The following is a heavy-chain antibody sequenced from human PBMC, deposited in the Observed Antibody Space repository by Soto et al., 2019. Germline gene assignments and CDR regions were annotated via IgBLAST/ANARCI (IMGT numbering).Heavy chain of an antibody. CDR1: GFTLSSYA. CDR3: ANDGAPVAPNHCNYGMDV. J-gene: IGHJ6*02. CDR2: ISGSGGST. V-gene: IGHV3-23*01. D-gene: IGHD6-19*01. Sequence: GGSLRLSCAASGFTLSSYAMSWVRQAPGKGLEWVSAISGSGGSTYYADSVKGRFTISRDNSKNTLYLQMNSLRAEDTAVYYCANDGAPVAPNHCNYGMDVWGQGTTVTVSS.